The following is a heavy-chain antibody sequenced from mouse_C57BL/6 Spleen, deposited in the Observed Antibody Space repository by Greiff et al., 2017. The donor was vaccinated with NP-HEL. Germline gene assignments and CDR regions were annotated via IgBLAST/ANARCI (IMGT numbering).Heavy chain of an antibody. CDR3: ASITTVVRDYATDY. CDR1: GYTFTSYW. J-gene: IGHJ4*01. Sequence: QVHVKQPGTELVKPGASVKLSCKASGYTFTSYWMHWVKQRPGQGLEWIGNINPSNGGTNYNEKFKSKATLTVDKSSSTAYMQLSSLTSEDSAVYYCASITTVVRDYATDYWGQGTSVTVSS. CDR2: INPSNGGT. D-gene: IGHD1-1*01. V-gene: IGHV1-53*01.